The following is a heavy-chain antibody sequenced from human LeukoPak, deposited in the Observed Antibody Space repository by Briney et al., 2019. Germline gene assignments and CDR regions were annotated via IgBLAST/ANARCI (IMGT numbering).Heavy chain of an antibody. Sequence: ASVKVSCKASGGTFSSYAISWVRQAPGQGLEWMGWISAYNGNTNYAQKLQGRVTMTTDTSTSTAYMELRSLRSDDTAVYYCAREDPYYGSPFDPWGQGTLVTVSS. J-gene: IGHJ5*02. V-gene: IGHV1-18*01. CDR1: GGTFSSYA. CDR3: AREDPYYGSPFDP. D-gene: IGHD3-10*01. CDR2: ISAYNGNT.